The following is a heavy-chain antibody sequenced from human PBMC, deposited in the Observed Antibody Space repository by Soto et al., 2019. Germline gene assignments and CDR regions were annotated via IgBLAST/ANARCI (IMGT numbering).Heavy chain of an antibody. CDR1: GFTFSSYA. CDR3: AKRGGYCSSTSCYEKYYYYYMDV. V-gene: IGHV3-23*01. CDR2: ISGSGGST. D-gene: IGHD2-2*01. J-gene: IGHJ6*03. Sequence: EVQLLESGGGLVQPGGSLRLSCAASGFTFSSYAMSWVRQAPGKGLEWVSAISGSGGSTYYADSVKGRFTISRDNSKNPLYLQMNSLRAEDTAVYYCAKRGGYCSSTSCYEKYYYYYMDVWGKGTTVTVSS.